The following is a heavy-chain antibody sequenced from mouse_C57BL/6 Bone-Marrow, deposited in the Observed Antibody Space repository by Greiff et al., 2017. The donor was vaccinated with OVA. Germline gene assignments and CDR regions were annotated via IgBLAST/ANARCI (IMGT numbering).Heavy chain of an antibody. CDR1: GYTFTSYW. CDR2: IDPSDSYT. D-gene: IGHD2-5*01. J-gene: IGHJ3*02. CDR3: ARYSNYPE. V-gene: IGHV1-69*01. Sequence: QVQLQQSGAELVMPGASVKLSCKASGYTFTSYWMHWVKQRPGQGLEWIGEIDPSDSYTNYNQKFKGKSTLTVDKSSSTAYMQLSSLTAEDAAVYYCARYSNYPEWGQGTLVTVSA.